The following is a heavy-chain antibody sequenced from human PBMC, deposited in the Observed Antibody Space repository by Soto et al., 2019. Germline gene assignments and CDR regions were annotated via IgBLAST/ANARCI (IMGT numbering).Heavy chain of an antibody. D-gene: IGHD4-17*01. CDR3: GAARLLSYYYYMDV. CDR2: IYYSGST. J-gene: IGHJ6*03. V-gene: IGHV4-39*01. CDR1: GGYISSSSYY. Sequence: PSETLSLTCTVSGGYISSSSYYWGWIRQPPGKGLEWIGSIYYSGSTYYNPSLKSRVTISVDTSKNQFSLKLSSVTAADTAVYYCGAARLLSYYYYMDVWGKGTTVTVSS.